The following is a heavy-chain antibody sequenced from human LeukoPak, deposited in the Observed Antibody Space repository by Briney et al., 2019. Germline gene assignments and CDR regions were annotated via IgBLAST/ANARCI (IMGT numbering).Heavy chain of an antibody. Sequence: SETLSLTCAVSGGSISSSWWWSWVRQSPGKGLEWIGEIYDSGSTNYNPSLKSRVTISVDQSSNHFSLQLDSVTAADTAVYYCAGVQRLALFDYWGQGILVTVSS. V-gene: IGHV4-4*02. CDR3: AGVQRLALFDY. D-gene: IGHD3-9*01. J-gene: IGHJ4*02. CDR1: GGSISSSWW. CDR2: IYDSGST.